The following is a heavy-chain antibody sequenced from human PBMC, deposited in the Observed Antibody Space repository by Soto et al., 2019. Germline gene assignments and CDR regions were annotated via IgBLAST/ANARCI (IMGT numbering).Heavy chain of an antibody. CDR2: INHSGST. D-gene: IGHD3-3*01. V-gene: IGHV4-34*01. CDR1: GGSFSGYY. Sequence: SEPLSLTCAVSGGSFSGYYLSWIRLPPGKGLEWIGEINHSGSTNYNPSLKSRVTISVDTSKNQFSLKLSSVTAADTAVYSCERGGNMIVEVVTLATDNWGQ. J-gene: IGHJ4*01. CDR3: ERGGNMIVEVVTLATDN.